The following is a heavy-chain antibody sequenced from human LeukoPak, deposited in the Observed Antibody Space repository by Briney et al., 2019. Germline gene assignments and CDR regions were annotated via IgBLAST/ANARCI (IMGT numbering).Heavy chain of an antibody. CDR2: INSDGSST. CDR1: GFTFSSYW. D-gene: IGHD3-10*01. V-gene: IGHV3-74*01. J-gene: IGHJ4*02. CDR3: ARVRDYYGSGSYSGFDY. Sequence: GGSLRLSCAASGFTFSSYWMHWVRQAPGKGLVWVSRINSDGSSTSYADSVKGRFTISRDNAKNTLYLQTNSLRAEDTAVYYCARVRDYYGSGSYSGFDYWGQGTLVTVSS.